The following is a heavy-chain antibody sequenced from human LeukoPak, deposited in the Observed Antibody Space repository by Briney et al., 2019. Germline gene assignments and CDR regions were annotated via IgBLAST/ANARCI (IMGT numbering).Heavy chain of an antibody. CDR1: GYTFTSYY. V-gene: IGHV1-2*02. Sequence: EASVKVSCKASGYTFTSYYMYWVRQAPGQGLEWMGWINPNTGGTNYAQKFQGRVTMTRDTSISTVYMELIRLRSDDTAVYYCAREGSGWYPPRYYYMDVWGKGTTVTVSS. CDR3: AREGSGWYPPRYYYMDV. CDR2: INPNTGGT. D-gene: IGHD6-19*01. J-gene: IGHJ6*03.